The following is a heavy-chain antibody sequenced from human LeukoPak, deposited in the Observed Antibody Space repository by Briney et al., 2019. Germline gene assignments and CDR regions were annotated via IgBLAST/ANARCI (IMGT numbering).Heavy chain of an antibody. CDR3: ARPPHESYAAFDI. CDR1: GGSISSGYYY. J-gene: IGHJ3*02. D-gene: IGHD3-10*01. V-gene: IGHV4-31*03. CDR2: IYYSGST. Sequence: SQTLSLTCTVSGGSISSGYYYWSWIRQHPGKGLEWIGYIYYSGSTYYNPSLKSRVTISVDTSKNQFSLKLSSVTAADTAVYYCARPPHESYAAFDIWGRGTMVTVSS.